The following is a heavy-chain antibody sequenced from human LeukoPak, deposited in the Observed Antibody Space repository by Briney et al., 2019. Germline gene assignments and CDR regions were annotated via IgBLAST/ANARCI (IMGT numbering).Heavy chain of an antibody. V-gene: IGHV6-1*01. CDR2: TYYRGKWYN. D-gene: IGHD6-19*01. Sequence: SQTLSLTCAISGDSVSSDSAAWDWIRQSPSRGLEWLGRTYYRGKWYNDYAVSVKSRISINPDTSKKQFSLQMSSVSHEDTAVYYCARDCSSGWYDYYYYMDAWGKGTTVTISS. CDR3: ARDCSSGWYDYYYYMDA. CDR1: GDSVSSDSAA. J-gene: IGHJ6*03.